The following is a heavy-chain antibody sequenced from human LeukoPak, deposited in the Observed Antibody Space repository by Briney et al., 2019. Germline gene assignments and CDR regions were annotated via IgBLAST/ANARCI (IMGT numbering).Heavy chain of an antibody. Sequence: PGGSLRLSCAASGFTFSDYAVSWVRQAPGKGLEWVSSISGSGGHPYYADSVKGRFTISRDNSKNTLYLQMKSLRAEDTAVYYCAKAYSFYVPDYWGQGTLVTVSS. CDR3: AKAYSFYVPDY. CDR1: GFTFSDYA. J-gene: IGHJ4*02. CDR2: ISGSGGHP. V-gene: IGHV3-23*01. D-gene: IGHD5-18*01.